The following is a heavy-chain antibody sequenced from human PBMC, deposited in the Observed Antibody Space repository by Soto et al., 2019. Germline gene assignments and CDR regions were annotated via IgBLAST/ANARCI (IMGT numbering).Heavy chain of an antibody. J-gene: IGHJ4*02. D-gene: IGHD3-10*01. CDR2: INTDGSGT. CDR1: GFTFSSDW. V-gene: IGHV3-74*01. CDR3: ARDRPGSQYYFDY. Sequence: EVQLVESGGGLAQPGGSLRLSCAASGFTFSSDWMHWVRQAPGKGLVWVSRINTDGSGTSYADSVKGRFTISRDNAKNTHYLQMNRLRAEDTAVYYCARDRPGSQYYFDYWGQGNMVTVSS.